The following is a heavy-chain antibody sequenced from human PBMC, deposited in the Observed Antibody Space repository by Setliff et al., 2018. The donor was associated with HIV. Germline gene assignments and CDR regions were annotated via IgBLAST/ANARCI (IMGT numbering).Heavy chain of an antibody. CDR2: IIPIFGTA. V-gene: IGHV1-69*13. CDR1: GGTFSSSA. CDR3: ARERATGKPPLLNWYFDL. D-gene: IGHD1-1*01. J-gene: IGHJ2*01. Sequence: GASVKVSCKASGGTFSSSAINWVRQAPGQGLEWMGGIIPIFGTANYAQKFQGRVTITADESASTAYMELSSLTSQDTAVYYCARERATGKPPLLNWYFDLWGRGTLVTVS.